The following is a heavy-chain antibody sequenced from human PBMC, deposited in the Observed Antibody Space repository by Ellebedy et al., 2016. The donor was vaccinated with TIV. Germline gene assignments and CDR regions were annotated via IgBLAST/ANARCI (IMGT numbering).Heavy chain of an antibody. V-gene: IGHV4-61*01. CDR2: NYYIGTT. Sequence: SETLSLTCTVSGGSVSSGSHYWNWIRQPPGKGLEWIGYNYYIGTTNYNPSLKSRVTISEDMSKNQFSLRLNSVTAADTAVYYCAGGSYTPYGMDVWGRGTTVIVSS. CDR3: AGGSYTPYGMDV. D-gene: IGHD3-10*01. CDR1: GGSVSSGSHY. J-gene: IGHJ6*02.